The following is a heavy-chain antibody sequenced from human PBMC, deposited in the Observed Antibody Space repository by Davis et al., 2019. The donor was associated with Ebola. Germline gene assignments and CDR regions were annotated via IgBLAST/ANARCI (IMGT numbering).Heavy chain of an antibody. CDR1: GFIFSGSA. J-gene: IGHJ6*02. Sequence: GESLKISCAASGFIFSGSAMHWVRQASGKGLEWVGRIRSKANSYSTAYAASVKGRFTISRDDSKNTAYLQMNSLKTEDTAVYYCTRLTPYYYGMDVWGQGTTVTVSS. CDR3: TRLTPYYYGMDV. CDR2: IRSKANSYST. V-gene: IGHV3-73*01.